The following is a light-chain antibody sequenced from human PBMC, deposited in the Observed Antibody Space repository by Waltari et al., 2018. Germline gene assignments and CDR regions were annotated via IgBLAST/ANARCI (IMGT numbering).Light chain of an antibody. CDR1: SSNIAKNS. Sequence: QSVLTQPPSTSGTPGQSVTISCSGSSSNIAKNSVNWYQQKVPGTAPKVVIYSGNRRPSGVPDRFSGSKSDTSASLAISGLQSEDEAVYYCAAWDDSLDGHWVFGGGTKLTVL. V-gene: IGLV1-44*01. CDR2: SGN. CDR3: AAWDDSLDGHWV. J-gene: IGLJ3*02.